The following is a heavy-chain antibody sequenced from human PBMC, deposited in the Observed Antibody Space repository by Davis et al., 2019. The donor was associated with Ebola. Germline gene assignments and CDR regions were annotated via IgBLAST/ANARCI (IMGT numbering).Heavy chain of an antibody. CDR3: ARAQFPTTSDH. CDR1: GGTFNSNN. V-gene: IGHV1-69*02. J-gene: IGHJ4*02. D-gene: IGHD1-1*01. Sequence: SVKVSCKASGGTFNSNNIAWVRQAPEQGLEWMGRIIPILGIANYAQNVQGRVIMTSDTATTTAYMEVGSLRSDDTAVYYCARAQFPTTSDHWGQGTLVTVSS. CDR2: IIPILGIA.